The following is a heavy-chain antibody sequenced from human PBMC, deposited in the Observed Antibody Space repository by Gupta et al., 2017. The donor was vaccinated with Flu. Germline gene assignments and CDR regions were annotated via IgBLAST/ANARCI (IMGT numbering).Heavy chain of an antibody. Sequence: EVQLVESGGGLVQPGGSLRLSCAASGFTASNHWMHWVRQAPGKGPEWVSRISGDGASTADADSVKGRFTISRDNAKNTLHLQMNSLGVEDTAVYYCTRDRPQNRFDYQPMFDLWGQGTLVTVSS. D-gene: IGHD3-16*01. V-gene: IGHV3-74*01. J-gene: IGHJ5*02. CDR3: TRDRPQNRFDYQPMFDL. CDR1: GFTASNHW. CDR2: ISGDGAST.